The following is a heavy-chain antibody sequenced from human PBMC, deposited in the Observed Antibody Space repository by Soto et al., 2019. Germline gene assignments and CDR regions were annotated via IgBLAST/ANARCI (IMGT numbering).Heavy chain of an antibody. V-gene: IGHV1-18*01. Sequence: QVQLVQSGAEVKKPGASVRVSCKASGYSFTIYGLTWVRQAPGQGPAWMGWIITYDGNTNYAQNFQGRVSMARDTSTSTAYMELRSLRSDDTAVYYCARDRGRSCIGGTCPFDYWGQGTLVTVSS. CDR1: GYSFTIYG. J-gene: IGHJ4*02. CDR2: IITYDGNT. CDR3: ARDRGRSCIGGTCPFDY. D-gene: IGHD2-15*01.